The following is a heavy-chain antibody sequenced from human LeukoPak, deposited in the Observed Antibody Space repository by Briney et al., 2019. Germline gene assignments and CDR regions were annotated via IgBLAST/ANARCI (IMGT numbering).Heavy chain of an antibody. V-gene: IGHV5-51*01. CDR3: ARHALYCSGGSCHFDI. CDR1: GYSFTSYW. CDR2: IYPGDSNT. J-gene: IGHJ3*02. D-gene: IGHD2-15*01. Sequence: AESLKISCKGSGYSFTSYWIGWVRQMPGKGLEWMGIIYPGDSNTRYSPSFQGQVTISADKSISTAYLQWSSLKASDTAMYYCARHALYCSGGSCHFDIWGQGTMVTVSS.